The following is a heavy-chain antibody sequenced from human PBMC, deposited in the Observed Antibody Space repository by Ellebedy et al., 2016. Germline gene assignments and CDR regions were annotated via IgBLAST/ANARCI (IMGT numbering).Heavy chain of an antibody. D-gene: IGHD6-13*01. J-gene: IGHJ6*02. Sequence: GGSLRLSCAVSGFTFNSYSMNWVRQAPGKGLEWVANIKQDGSEKYYVDSVKGRFTISRDNAKNSLYLQMNSLRAEDTAVYYCARDAGYYYYGMDVWGQGTTVTVSS. CDR2: IKQDGSEK. V-gene: IGHV3-7*01. CDR1: GFTFNSYS. CDR3: ARDAGYYYYGMDV.